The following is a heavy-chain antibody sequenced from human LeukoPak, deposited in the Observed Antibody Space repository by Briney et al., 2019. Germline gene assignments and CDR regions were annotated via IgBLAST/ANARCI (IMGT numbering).Heavy chain of an antibody. Sequence: GGSLRLSCAASGFTFSSYAMHWVRQAPGKGLEWVAVISYDGSNKYYADAVKGRFTISRDNSKNTVYLQMNSLRAEDTAVYYCANEIRPNDYWGQGTLVTVSS. V-gene: IGHV3-30-3*02. CDR3: ANEIRPNDY. J-gene: IGHJ4*02. D-gene: IGHD4-17*01. CDR1: GFTFSSYA. CDR2: ISYDGSNK.